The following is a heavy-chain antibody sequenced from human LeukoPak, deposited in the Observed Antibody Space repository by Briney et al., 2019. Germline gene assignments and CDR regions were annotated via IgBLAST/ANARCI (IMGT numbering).Heavy chain of an antibody. J-gene: IGHJ4*02. Sequence: SETLSLTCTVSGYSISSSDFYWGWIRQPPGKGLEWIGNIYYSGSTYYNPSLKSRVTISLDTSKNQFSLKLSSVTAADTAVYYCASPPRIAVAGTIHWGQGTLVSVSS. CDR3: ASPPRIAVAGTIH. CDR1: GYSISSSDFY. CDR2: IYYSGST. V-gene: IGHV4-39*07. D-gene: IGHD6-19*01.